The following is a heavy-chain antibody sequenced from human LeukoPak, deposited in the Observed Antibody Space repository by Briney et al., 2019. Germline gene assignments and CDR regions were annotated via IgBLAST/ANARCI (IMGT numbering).Heavy chain of an antibody. CDR3: ARAIDGYNHFDY. CDR1: GFTVSSNY. Sequence: GGSLRLSCAASGFTVSSNYMSWVRQAPGKGLEWVSVIYSGGSTYYADSVKGRFTISRDNSKNTLYLQMNSLRAEDTAVYYCARAIDGYNHFDYWGQGTLVTVSS. J-gene: IGHJ4*02. CDR2: IYSGGST. D-gene: IGHD5-24*01. V-gene: IGHV3-53*01.